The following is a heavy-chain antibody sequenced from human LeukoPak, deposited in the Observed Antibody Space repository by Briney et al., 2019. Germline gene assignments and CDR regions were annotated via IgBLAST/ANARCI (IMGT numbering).Heavy chain of an antibody. D-gene: IGHD1-26*01. Sequence: GGSLRLSCAASGFTLSSYWMHWIRHPPGKGLVWVSRINSGGTTTDYADSVKGRFTISRDNAQNTLYLQMNSLRDEDTAVYYSTRGVVGNYGNFDCWGQGTLVTVSS. CDR2: INSGGTTT. V-gene: IGHV3-74*01. J-gene: IGHJ4*02. CDR3: TRGVVGNYGNFDC. CDR1: GFTLSSYW.